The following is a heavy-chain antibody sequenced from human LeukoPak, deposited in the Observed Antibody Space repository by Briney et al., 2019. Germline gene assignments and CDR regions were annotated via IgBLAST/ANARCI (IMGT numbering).Heavy chain of an antibody. CDR2: ISGRDGNT. V-gene: IGHV3-23*01. CDR3: ARNFGPYSNILYSLDY. D-gene: IGHD6-13*01. Sequence: PGGSLRLSCVASGFTISTYVMSWVRQAPGKGLEWVSDISGRDGNTDYADSVKGRFTISRDNSKNTLYLQMNSLRAVDTAVYYCARNFGPYSNILYSLDYWGQGTLVTVSS. CDR1: GFTISTYV. J-gene: IGHJ4*02.